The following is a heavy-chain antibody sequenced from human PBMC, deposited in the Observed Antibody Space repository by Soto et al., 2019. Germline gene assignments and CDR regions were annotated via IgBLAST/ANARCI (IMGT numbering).Heavy chain of an antibody. J-gene: IGHJ4*02. CDR3: AMGDYGRY. CDR2: ISARSTYT. Sequence: QVQLVESGGGLVQPGTSLRLSCAASGFTFSDHYMRWIRQAPGKGLEWLSHISARSTYTNYGDSVKGRFSISRDNVHQPVLLQMNSLRVADTAIYYCAMGDYGRYWGPGTLVTVSS. D-gene: IGHD4-17*01. CDR1: GFTFSDHY. V-gene: IGHV3-11*06.